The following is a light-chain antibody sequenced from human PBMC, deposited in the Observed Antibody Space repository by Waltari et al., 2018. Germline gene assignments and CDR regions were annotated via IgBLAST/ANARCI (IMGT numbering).Light chain of an antibody. CDR2: GAS. CDR1: RSVNSN. CDR3: QQYNNWPLT. Sequence: RTSRSVNSNLAWYQHKPGQAPRLLMYGASTRPTGIPARFSGSESGTEFTLTITSLQSEDFAVYYCQQYNNWPLTFGGGTKVEI. J-gene: IGKJ4*01. V-gene: IGKV3-15*01.